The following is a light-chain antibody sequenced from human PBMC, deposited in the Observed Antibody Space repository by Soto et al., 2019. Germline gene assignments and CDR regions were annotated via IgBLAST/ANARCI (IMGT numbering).Light chain of an antibody. CDR1: SSDVGGYNY. V-gene: IGLV2-8*01. CDR3: SSYAGSNNFVV. Sequence: SVLTQPPSASGSPGQSVTISCTGTSSDVGGYNYVSWYQQHPGKAPKLMIYEVSKRPSGVPDRFSGSKSGNTASLTVSGLQAEDEADYYCSSYAGSNNFVVFGTGTKVTVL. J-gene: IGLJ1*01. CDR2: EVS.